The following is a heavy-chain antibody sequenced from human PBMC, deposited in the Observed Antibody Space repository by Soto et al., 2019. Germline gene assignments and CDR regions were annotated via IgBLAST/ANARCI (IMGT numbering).Heavy chain of an antibody. D-gene: IGHD1-1*01. Sequence: QVQRVQSGAEVKKPGASVKVSCKASGYTFTSYDINWVRQATGQGLEWMGWMNPNSGNTGYAQKFQGRVTMTRNTSISTAYMELSSLRSEDTAVYYCARWPAGYYYYGMDVWGQGTTVTVSS. J-gene: IGHJ6*02. V-gene: IGHV1-8*01. CDR3: ARWPAGYYYYGMDV. CDR1: GYTFTSYD. CDR2: MNPNSGNT.